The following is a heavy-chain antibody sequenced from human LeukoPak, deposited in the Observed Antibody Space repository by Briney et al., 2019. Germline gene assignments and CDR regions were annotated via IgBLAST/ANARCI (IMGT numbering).Heavy chain of an antibody. D-gene: IGHD3-3*01. V-gene: IGHV4-4*07. J-gene: IGHJ4*02. CDR1: GGSISSYY. Sequence: KPSETLSLTCTVSGGSISSYYWSWIRQPAGKGLEWIGRIYTSGSTNYNPSLKSRVTMSVDTSKNQFSLKLSSVTAADTAVYYCARVPPNLYYDFWSGYSSPTYFDYWGQGTLVTVSS. CDR2: IYTSGST. CDR3: ARVPPNLYYDFWSGYSSPTYFDY.